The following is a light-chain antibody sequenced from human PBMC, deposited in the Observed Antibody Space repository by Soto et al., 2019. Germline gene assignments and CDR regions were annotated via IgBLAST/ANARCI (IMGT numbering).Light chain of an antibody. J-gene: IGLJ1*01. V-gene: IGLV1-40*01. CDR2: GTS. CDR1: NSNIGTGFD. CDR3: SSHSSSSAYYV. Sequence: QSVLTQPPSVSGAPGQRVTIACTGNNSNIGTGFDVHWYRHFPGAAPKLLLSGTSHRPSGVPDLFSGSKSGTSASLAITGLQADDEADYFCSSHSSSSAYYVFGTGTKLTVL.